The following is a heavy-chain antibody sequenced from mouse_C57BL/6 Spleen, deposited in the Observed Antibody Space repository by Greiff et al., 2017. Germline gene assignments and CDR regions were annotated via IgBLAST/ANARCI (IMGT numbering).Heavy chain of an antibody. D-gene: IGHD1-1*01. CDR1: GYTFTSYW. Sequence: QVQLQQPGAELVKPGASVKLSCKASGYTFTSYWMHWVKQRPGQGLEWIGMIHPNSGSTNYNEKFKSKATLTVDKSSSTAYMQLSSLTSEDSSVYYCARAGGYGVYWYFGVWGTGTTVTVAS. J-gene: IGHJ1*03. V-gene: IGHV1-64*01. CDR3: ARAGGYGVYWYFGV. CDR2: IHPNSGST.